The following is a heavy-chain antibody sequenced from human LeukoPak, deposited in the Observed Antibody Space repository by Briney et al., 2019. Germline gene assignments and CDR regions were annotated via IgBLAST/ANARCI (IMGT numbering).Heavy chain of an antibody. CDR3: ARDQGAGLTAYYFDY. J-gene: IGHJ4*02. CDR2: ISAYNGNT. D-gene: IGHD6-25*01. Sequence: GASVKVSCKASGYTFTSYGISWVRQAPGQGLEWMGWISAYNGNTNYAQKLQGRVTMTTDTSTSTAYMELRSLRSDDTAVYYCARDQGAGLTAYYFDYWGQGTLVTVSS. V-gene: IGHV1-18*01. CDR1: GYTFTSYG.